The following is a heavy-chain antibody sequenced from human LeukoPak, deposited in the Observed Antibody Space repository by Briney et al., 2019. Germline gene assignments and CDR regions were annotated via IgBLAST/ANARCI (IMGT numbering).Heavy chain of an antibody. Sequence: ASVKVSCKASGDTFSNYAINWVRQAPGQGLEWMGGIIPIFGTADYAQKFQGRVTITADKSTSTAYMELSSLRSEDTAVYYCATTSNWGYCSGGSCYVLDYWGQGTLLTVSS. CDR2: IIPIFGTA. V-gene: IGHV1-69*06. CDR1: GDTFSNYA. CDR3: ATTSNWGYCSGGSCYVLDY. J-gene: IGHJ4*02. D-gene: IGHD2-15*01.